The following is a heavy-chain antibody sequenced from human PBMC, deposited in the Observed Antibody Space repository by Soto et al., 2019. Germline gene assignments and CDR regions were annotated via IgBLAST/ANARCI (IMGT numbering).Heavy chain of an antibody. Sequence: QVQLVQSGAEVKKPGASVKVSCKASGYTFTSFYMHWVGQAPGQGLEWMGIINPSGTTTDYAQKFQGRVTMTRDTSTSTYYMELSSLTSEDTAVYYCAKPQIAMHYYYGMEVWGQGTAVTVSS. CDR1: GYTFTSFY. V-gene: IGHV1-46*01. CDR3: AKPQIAMHYYYGMEV. CDR2: INPSGTTT. J-gene: IGHJ6*02.